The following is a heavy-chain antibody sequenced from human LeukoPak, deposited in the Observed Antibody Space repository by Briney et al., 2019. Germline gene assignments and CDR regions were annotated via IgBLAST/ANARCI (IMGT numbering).Heavy chain of an antibody. J-gene: IGHJ6*03. CDR1: GGSISSYY. CDR3: ARVSWFPGTSYYYMDV. Sequence: SETLSLTCTVSGGSISSYYWSWLRQPPGKGLEWIGYIHYSGTTNYNPSLKSRVTISVDTSKNQFSLKLSSVTAADTAVYFCARVSWFPGTSYYYMDVWGKGTTVTVSS. CDR2: IHYSGTT. V-gene: IGHV4-59*01. D-gene: IGHD1-1*01.